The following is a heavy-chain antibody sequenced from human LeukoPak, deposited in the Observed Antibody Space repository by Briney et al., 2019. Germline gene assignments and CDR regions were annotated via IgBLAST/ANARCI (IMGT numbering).Heavy chain of an antibody. CDR1: GGSVSSGSYY. Sequence: PSESLSLTCTVSGGSVSSGSYYWSWIRQPPGKGLEWIGYIYYSGSTDYSPSLKSRVTISVDTSKNQFSLKLSSVTAADTAVYYCARIPFGRDAYKRSDSWGQGRLVTVSS. CDR3: ARIPFGRDAYKRSDS. CDR2: IYYSGST. J-gene: IGHJ4*02. V-gene: IGHV4-61*01. D-gene: IGHD5-24*01.